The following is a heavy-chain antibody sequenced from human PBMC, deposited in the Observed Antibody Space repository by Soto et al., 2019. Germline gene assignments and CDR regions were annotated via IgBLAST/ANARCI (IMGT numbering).Heavy chain of an antibody. Sequence: QVQLQESGPGLVKPSETLSLTCTVSGGSITSYYWTWIRQPPGKGLEWIGYMYYSGITNYNPSLKSRVTISVDTSKNQFSLNLSSVTAADTAVYYCASSTRSPGYYYGMDVWGQGTTVIVSS. CDR2: MYYSGIT. V-gene: IGHV4-59*01. CDR1: GGSITSYY. J-gene: IGHJ6*02. CDR3: ASSTRSPGYYYGMDV. D-gene: IGHD2-2*01.